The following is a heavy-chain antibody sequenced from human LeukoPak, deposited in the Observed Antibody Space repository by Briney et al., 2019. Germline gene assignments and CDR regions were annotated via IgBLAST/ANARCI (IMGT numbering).Heavy chain of an antibody. CDR1: GFTFSSYA. CDR3: AKDGRILWFGDTADYFDY. Sequence: GGSLRLSCAASGFTFSSYAMSWVRQAPGKGLEWVSGISGSGGSTYYADSVKGRFTISRDNSKNTLYLQMNSLRAEDTAVYYCAKDGRILWFGDTADYFDYWGQGTLVTVSS. D-gene: IGHD3-10*01. J-gene: IGHJ4*02. CDR2: ISGSGGST. V-gene: IGHV3-23*01.